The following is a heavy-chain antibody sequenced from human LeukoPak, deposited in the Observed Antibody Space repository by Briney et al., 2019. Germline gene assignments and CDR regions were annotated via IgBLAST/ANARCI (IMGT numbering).Heavy chain of an antibody. V-gene: IGHV4-34*01. D-gene: IGHD1-14*01. CDR1: GGSFSGYY. CDR2: INHSGST. Sequence: KASETLSLTCAVYGGSFSGYYWSWIRQPPGKGLEWIGEINHSGSTNYNPSLKSRVTISVDTSKNQFSLKLSSVTAADTAVYYCARTRYGNAFDIWGQGTMVTVSS. J-gene: IGHJ3*02. CDR3: ARTRYGNAFDI.